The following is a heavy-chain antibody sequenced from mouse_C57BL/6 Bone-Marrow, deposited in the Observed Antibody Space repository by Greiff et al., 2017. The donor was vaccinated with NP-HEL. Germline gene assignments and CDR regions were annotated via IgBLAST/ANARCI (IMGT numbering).Heavy chain of an antibody. Sequence: QVQLKQPGAELVKPGASVKLSCKASGYTFTSYWMQWVKQRPGQGLEWIGEIDPSDSYTNYNQKFKGKATLTVDTSSSTAYMQLSSLTSEDSAVYYCARFQRTWFAYWGQGTLVTVSA. CDR3: ARFQRTWFAY. V-gene: IGHV1-50*01. J-gene: IGHJ3*01. CDR1: GYTFTSYW. CDR2: IDPSDSYT.